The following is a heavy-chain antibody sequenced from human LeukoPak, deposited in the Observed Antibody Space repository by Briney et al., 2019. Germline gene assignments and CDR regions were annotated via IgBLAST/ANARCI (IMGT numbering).Heavy chain of an antibody. D-gene: IGHD5-18*01. CDR1: GFTFSNYW. CDR2: IKQDGSEK. CDR3: ARDRGWIQHDI. V-gene: IGHV3-7*01. Sequence: GGSLRLSCAASGFTFSNYWMNWVRQAPGKGLEWVANIKQDGSEKYYVDSVKGRFTISRDNAKNSLFLQMNSLRAEDTAVYYCARDRGWIQHDIWGQGTMVTVSS. J-gene: IGHJ3*02.